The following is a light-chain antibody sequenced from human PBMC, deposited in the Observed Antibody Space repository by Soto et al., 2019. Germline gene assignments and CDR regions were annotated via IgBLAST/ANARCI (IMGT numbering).Light chain of an antibody. J-gene: IGKJ4*01. CDR1: QSVSSSY. CDR2: GAS. Sequence: EIVLTQSPGTLSLSPGERATLSCRASQSVSSSYLAWYQQKPGQAPRLLLYGASTRATGIPVRFSGSGFGTEFTLTISSLQSEDFAVYYCQQYNSWPLTFGGGTKVDIK. V-gene: IGKV3-15*01. CDR3: QQYNSWPLT.